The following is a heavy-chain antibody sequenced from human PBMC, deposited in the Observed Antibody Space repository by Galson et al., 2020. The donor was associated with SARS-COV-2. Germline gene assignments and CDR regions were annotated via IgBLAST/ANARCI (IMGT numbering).Heavy chain of an antibody. Sequence: SETLSLTCAVYGGSFSGYYWSWIRQPPGKGLEWIGEINHSGSTNYNPSLTSRVTISVDTSKNQFSLKLSSVTAADTAVYYCARWRTVTTFYYYYMDVWGKGTTVTVSS. CDR3: ARWRTVTTFYYYYMDV. CDR2: INHSGST. CDR1: GGSFSGYY. V-gene: IGHV4-34*01. J-gene: IGHJ6*03. D-gene: IGHD4-4*01.